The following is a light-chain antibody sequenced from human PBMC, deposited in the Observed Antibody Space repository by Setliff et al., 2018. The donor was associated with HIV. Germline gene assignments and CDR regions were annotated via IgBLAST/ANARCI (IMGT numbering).Light chain of an antibody. CDR1: SGDVGSYNF. J-gene: IGLJ2*01. CDR2: DVT. CDR3: CSYVGGYTL. Sequence: QSVLTQPRSVSGSPGQSVTISCTGSSGDVGSYNFVSWYHHHPGGAPKLVIYDVTKRPSGVPDRFSGSKSGNTASLTISGLRAEDEGDFYCCSYVGGYTLFGGGTKVTVL. V-gene: IGLV2-11*01.